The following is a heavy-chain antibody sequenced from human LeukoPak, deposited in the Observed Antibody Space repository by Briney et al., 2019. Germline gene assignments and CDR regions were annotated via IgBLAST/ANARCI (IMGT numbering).Heavy chain of an antibody. J-gene: IGHJ3*02. Sequence: PGGSLRLSCAASGFTLNTYWMNWVRQAPGKGLEWVANIQQDGSEKYYVDSVKGRFTISRDNAKNSLYLQMNNLRAGDTAVYYCAREGSHKLDNWGQGTMVTVSS. CDR2: IQQDGSEK. CDR3: AREGSHKLDN. V-gene: IGHV3-7*03. CDR1: GFTLNTYW.